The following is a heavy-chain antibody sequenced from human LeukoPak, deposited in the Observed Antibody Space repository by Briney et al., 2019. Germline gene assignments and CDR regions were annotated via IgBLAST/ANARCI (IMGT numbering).Heavy chain of an antibody. CDR1: GGSISSGSYY. Sequence: SETLSLTCTVSGGSISSGSYYWGWIRQPPGKGLEWIGNMYYRGSTYYNPSLKSRVTISVDTSKNQFSLKLSSVTAADTAVYYCARNLVMGRGVMILKKPCWFDPWGQGTLVTVSS. V-gene: IGHV4-39*01. J-gene: IGHJ5*02. CDR2: MYYRGST. CDR3: ARNLVMGRGVMILKKPCWFDP. D-gene: IGHD3-10*01.